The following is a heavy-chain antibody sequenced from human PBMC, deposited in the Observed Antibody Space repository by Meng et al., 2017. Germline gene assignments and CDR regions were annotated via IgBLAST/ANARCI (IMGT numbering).Heavy chain of an antibody. D-gene: IGHD6-19*01. Sequence: QGQRQESGPGLVKPSGTLPLTCAVSGGSISSSNWWSWVRQPPGKGLEWIGEIYHSGSTNYNPSLKSRVTISVDKSKNQFSLKLSSVTAADTAVYYCARDRGAVAGTNFDYWGQGTLVTVSS. CDR2: IYHSGST. CDR3: ARDRGAVAGTNFDY. CDR1: GGSISSSNW. V-gene: IGHV4-4*02. J-gene: IGHJ4*02.